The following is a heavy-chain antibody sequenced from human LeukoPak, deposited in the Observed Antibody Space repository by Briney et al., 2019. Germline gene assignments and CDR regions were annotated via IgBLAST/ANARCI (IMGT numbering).Heavy chain of an antibody. D-gene: IGHD3-10*02. CDR3: ARCSGYGMDV. Sequence: GGSLRLSCAASGFTFSSYGMHWVRQAPGKGLEWVSAISGSGGSTYYADSVKGRFTISRDNSKNTLYLQMNSLRGEDTSIYYCARCSGYGMDVWGQGTTVTVSS. CDR1: GFTFSSYG. V-gene: IGHV3-23*01. CDR2: ISGSGGST. J-gene: IGHJ6*02.